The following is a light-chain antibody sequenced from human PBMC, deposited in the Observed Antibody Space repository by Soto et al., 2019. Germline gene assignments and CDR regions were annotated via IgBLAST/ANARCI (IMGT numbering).Light chain of an antibody. CDR3: SSYAGSSNHVL. V-gene: IGLV2-8*01. Sequence: QSVLTQPPSASGSPGQSVTISCTGTSSDIGAYDYVSWYQQHPGKAPKLIIYEVSKRPSGVPDRFSGSKSGNTASLTVSGVQAEDEADYYCSSYAGSSNHVLFGGGTQLTVL. CDR2: EVS. CDR1: SSDIGAYDY. J-gene: IGLJ2*01.